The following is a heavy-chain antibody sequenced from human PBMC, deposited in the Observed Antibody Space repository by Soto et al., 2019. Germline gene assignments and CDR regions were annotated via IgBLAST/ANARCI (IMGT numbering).Heavy chain of an antibody. CDR1: GYTFTSYA. V-gene: IGHV1-3*01. CDR3: ARDLGGLNFDY. CDR2: INAGNGNT. Sequence: QVQLVQSGAEVKKPGASVKVSCKASGYTFTSYAMHWVRQAPGQRLEWMGWINAGNGNTKYSQKFQGRVTITRDTSASTAYRELSSLRSEDTAVYYCARDLGGLNFDYWGQGTLVTVSS. J-gene: IGHJ4*02. D-gene: IGHD3-16*01.